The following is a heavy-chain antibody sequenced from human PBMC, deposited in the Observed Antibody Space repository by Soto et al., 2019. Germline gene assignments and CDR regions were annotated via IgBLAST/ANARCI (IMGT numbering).Heavy chain of an antibody. CDR2: INYDGSGT. D-gene: IGHD2-15*01. CDR1: GFTFSSYW. J-gene: IGHJ4*02. Sequence: EVQMVESGGGLVQPGGSLRLSCAASGFTFSSYWMHWVRQAPGKGLVWVSRINYDGSGTSYADSVKGRFTISRDNAKNTLFLLMNSPRAEDAAVYYCGRVECSGVSCYAIDHWGQGTLVSAAS. CDR3: GRVECSGVSCYAIDH. V-gene: IGHV3-74*01.